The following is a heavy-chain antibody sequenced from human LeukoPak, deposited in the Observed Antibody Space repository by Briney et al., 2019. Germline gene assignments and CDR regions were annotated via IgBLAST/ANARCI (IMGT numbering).Heavy chain of an antibody. Sequence: GGSLRLSCAASGFTFDDYAMHWVRQAPGKGLEWVSLISGDGGSTYYADSVKGRFTISRDNSKNSLYLQMNSLRTEDTALYYCAKDLLTYYDFWSGSHDAFDIWGQGTMVTVSS. D-gene: IGHD3-3*01. V-gene: IGHV3-43*02. CDR1: GFTFDDYA. CDR3: AKDLLTYYDFWSGSHDAFDI. CDR2: ISGDGGST. J-gene: IGHJ3*02.